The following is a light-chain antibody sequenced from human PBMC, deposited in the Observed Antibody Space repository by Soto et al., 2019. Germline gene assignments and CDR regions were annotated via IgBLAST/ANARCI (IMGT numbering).Light chain of an antibody. CDR3: SSYAGSNNFRYV. CDR2: AVS. V-gene: IGLV2-8*02. Sequence: QSEVTQPRSAYRSPGQSVPISCTGTSSDDGGYNYVSWYQQHPGKAPKLMIYAVSTRPSGVPDRFSGSKSGNAASLTVSGLQAEDEADYYCSSYAGSNNFRYVFGTGTKVTVL. CDR1: SSDDGGYNY. J-gene: IGLJ1*01.